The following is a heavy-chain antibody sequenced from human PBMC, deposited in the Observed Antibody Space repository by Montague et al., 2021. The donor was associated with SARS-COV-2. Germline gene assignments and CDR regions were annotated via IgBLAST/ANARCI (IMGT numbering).Heavy chain of an antibody. V-gene: IGHV4-34*01. CDR1: GGSFSNYY. D-gene: IGHD3-22*01. CDR2: VNQSGTT. Sequence: SETLSLTCAISGGSFSNYYWSWIRQPPGKGLEWIGEVNQSGTTIYNPSVKSGVTISEDTSKNQFYLRLNSVTAADTAVYYCARISRNSGFVGVFDIWGRGTLVTVSS. CDR3: ARISRNSGFVGVFDI. J-gene: IGHJ3*02.